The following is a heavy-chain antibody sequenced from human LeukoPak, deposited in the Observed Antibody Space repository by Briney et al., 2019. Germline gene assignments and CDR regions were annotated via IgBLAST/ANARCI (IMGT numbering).Heavy chain of an antibody. V-gene: IGHV1-69*13. CDR3: ARSSITMVRGVIAWGNYYYYGMDV. J-gene: IGHJ6*02. CDR1: GGTFSSYA. D-gene: IGHD3-10*01. CDR2: IIPIFGTA. Sequence: ASVKVSCKASGGTFSSYAISWVRQAPGQGLEWMGGIIPIFGTANYAQKLQGRVTITADESTSTAYMELSSLRSEDTAVYYCARSSITMVRGVIAWGNYYYYGMDVWGQGTTVTVSS.